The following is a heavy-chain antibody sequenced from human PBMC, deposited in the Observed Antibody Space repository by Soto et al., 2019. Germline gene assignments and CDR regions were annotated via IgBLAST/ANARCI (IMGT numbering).Heavy chain of an antibody. CDR3: ARDRSIMITFGGVIVKAPNAFHI. D-gene: IGHD3-16*02. J-gene: IGHJ3*02. Sequence: ASVKVSCKASGYTFTSYGISWGRQAPGQGLEWMGWISAYNGNTNHAQKLQGRVTMTTDTSTSTAYMELRSLRSDDTAVYYCARDRSIMITFGGVIVKAPNAFHISGQGPMVTVSS. CDR1: GYTFTSYG. CDR2: ISAYNGNT. V-gene: IGHV1-18*01.